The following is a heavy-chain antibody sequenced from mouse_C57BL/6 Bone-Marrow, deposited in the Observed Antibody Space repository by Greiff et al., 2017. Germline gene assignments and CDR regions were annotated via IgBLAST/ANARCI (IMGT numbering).Heavy chain of an antibody. D-gene: IGHD1-1*01. CDR1: GFNIKDYY. J-gene: IGHJ2*01. Sequence: EVQLQESGAELVKPGASVKLSCTASGFNIKDYYIHWVKQRTEQGLEWIGRIDPEDGETKYAPKFQDKATITADTSSNTAYLQLSSLTSEDTAVYYCTISLIYYGTSYWGQGTTLTVSS. V-gene: IGHV14-2*01. CDR2: IDPEDGET. CDR3: TISLIYYGTSY.